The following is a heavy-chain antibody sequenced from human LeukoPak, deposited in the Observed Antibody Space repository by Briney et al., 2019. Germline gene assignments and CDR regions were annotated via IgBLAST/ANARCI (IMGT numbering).Heavy chain of an antibody. D-gene: IGHD6-19*01. Sequence: SETLSPTCTVSGGPISSPNHFWGWVRQPPGKGLQWIGSVYYGGSTYSNPSLKSRVTMSADTSKNQFSLTLSSVTAADTAVYYCARVVAGTKDFQHWGQGTLVTVSS. J-gene: IGHJ1*01. V-gene: IGHV4-39*01. CDR2: VYYGGST. CDR3: ARVVAGTKDFQH. CDR1: GGPISSPNHF.